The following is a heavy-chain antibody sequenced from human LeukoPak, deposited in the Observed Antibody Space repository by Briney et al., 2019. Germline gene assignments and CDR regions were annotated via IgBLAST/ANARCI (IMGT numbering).Heavy chain of an antibody. D-gene: IGHD6-13*01. CDR3: AKGPAGTVSWDYYFDY. CDR1: GFIFDDYA. CDR2: ISWDSGSI. Sequence: GRSLRLSCAASGFIFDDYAMHWVRHAPGKGLEWVSGISWDSGSIGYADSVKGRFTISRDNTKDSLYLQMNSLRDEDTALYYCAKGPAGTVSWDYYFDYWGQGTLVTVSS. J-gene: IGHJ4*02. V-gene: IGHV3-9*01.